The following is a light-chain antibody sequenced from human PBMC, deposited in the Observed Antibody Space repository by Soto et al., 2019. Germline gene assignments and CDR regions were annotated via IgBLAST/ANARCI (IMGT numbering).Light chain of an antibody. CDR3: QQYATYAPST. CDR2: DAS. V-gene: IGKV1-5*01. Sequence: EIQLTQSPSTLSASVGDRITITCRASQSIGTWLAWYQHRPGEGPKLLIHDASSLESGVPSRFSGSGSATEFSLTISSLESGDSGTYHCQQYATYAPSTFGQGTKV. CDR1: QSIGTW. J-gene: IGKJ1*01.